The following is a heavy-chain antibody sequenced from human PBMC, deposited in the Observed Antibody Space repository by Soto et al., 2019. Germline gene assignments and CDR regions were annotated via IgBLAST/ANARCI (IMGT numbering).Heavy chain of an antibody. CDR1: GFTVTSRY. CDR3: ARDSGEYCSTTSCPGYYYMDV. J-gene: IGHJ6*03. CDR2: IYSGGST. V-gene: IGHV3-66*01. D-gene: IGHD2-2*01. Sequence: GGSLRLSCAASGFTVTSRYMSWVRQAPGKGLEWVSVIYSGGSTHYAESVKGRFTISRDNSKNTLYLQMNSLRAEDTAVYYCARDSGEYCSTTSCPGYYYMDVWGKGTTVTVS.